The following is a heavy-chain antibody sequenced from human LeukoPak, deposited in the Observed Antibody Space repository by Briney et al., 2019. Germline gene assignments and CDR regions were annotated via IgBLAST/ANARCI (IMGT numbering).Heavy chain of an antibody. V-gene: IGHV4-4*07. D-gene: IGHD3-10*01. CDR3: ARDGWFGESTGFDP. Sequence: PSGTLSLTCTVSGGSISSYYWSWIRQPAGKGLEWIGRIYTSGSTNYNPSLKSRVTMSVDTSKNQFSLKLSSVTAADTAVYYCARDGWFGESTGFDPWGQGTLVTVSS. J-gene: IGHJ5*02. CDR2: IYTSGST. CDR1: GGSISSYY.